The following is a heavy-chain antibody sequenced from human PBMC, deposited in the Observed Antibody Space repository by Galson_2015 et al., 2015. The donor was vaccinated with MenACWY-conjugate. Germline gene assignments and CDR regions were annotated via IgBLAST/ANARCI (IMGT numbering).Heavy chain of an antibody. CDR3: AKNRFGGRPYYFDY. J-gene: IGHJ4*02. Sequence: SLRLSCAVSGFSFSTYGLAWVRQAPGKGLEWVSDISGSGTTKYDADSVKGRFTISRDNSKNTLYLQMNSLRAEDTAVYYCAKNRFGGRPYYFDYWGQGTLVTVSS. CDR2: ISGSGTTK. CDR1: GFSFSTYG. D-gene: IGHD2-15*01. V-gene: IGHV3-23*01.